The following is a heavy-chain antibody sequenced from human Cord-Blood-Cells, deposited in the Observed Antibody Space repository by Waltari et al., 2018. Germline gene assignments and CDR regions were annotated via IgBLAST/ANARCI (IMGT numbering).Heavy chain of an antibody. J-gene: IGHJ4*02. CDR3: ARCIVGATVDY. V-gene: IGHV4-34*01. D-gene: IGHD1-26*01. CDR1: GVSFSGYS. Sequence: QVQLQQWGAGLLKPSETLSPTCAATGVSFSGYSWSWIRQPPGKGREWIGEINHSGSTNYNPSLKSRVTISVDTSKNQFSLKLSSVTAADTAVYYCARCIVGATVDYWGQGTLVTVSS. CDR2: INHSGST.